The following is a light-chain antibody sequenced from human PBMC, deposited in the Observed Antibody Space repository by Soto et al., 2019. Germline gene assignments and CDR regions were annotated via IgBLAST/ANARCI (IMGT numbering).Light chain of an antibody. CDR3: QQYGSSPT. J-gene: IGKJ1*01. CDR2: GAS. CDR1: QSVSSSY. Sequence: EIVLTQSPGTLSLSPGERATLSCRASQSVSSSYLAWYQQKPGQAHRLLIYGASSRATGIPDRFSGSGSGTDFTLTISRLEPEDFAVYYCQQYGSSPTFGQGTKVEIK. V-gene: IGKV3-20*01.